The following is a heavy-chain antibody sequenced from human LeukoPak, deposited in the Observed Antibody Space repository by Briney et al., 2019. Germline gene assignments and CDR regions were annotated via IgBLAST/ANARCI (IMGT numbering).Heavy chain of an antibody. Sequence: SETLSLTCAVSGGSISSGGYCWSWIRQPRGKGLEWIVYIYHSGRTYYTPSLKTRVTISVDTSKNQFSLKLSSVTAADTAVYYRARASTYYYGSGSYYFDYWGQGTLVTVSS. CDR1: GGSISSGGYC. V-gene: IGHV4-30-2*01. CDR3: ARASTYYYGSGSYYFDY. J-gene: IGHJ4*02. D-gene: IGHD3-10*01. CDR2: IYHSGRT.